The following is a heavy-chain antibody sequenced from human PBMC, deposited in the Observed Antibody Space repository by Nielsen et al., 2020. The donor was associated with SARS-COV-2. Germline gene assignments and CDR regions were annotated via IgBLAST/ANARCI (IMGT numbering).Heavy chain of an antibody. V-gene: IGHV1-46*01. J-gene: IGHJ4*02. CDR3: ARDSSGTYRRVDY. Sequence: ASVKVSCKTSGFRFTDYAMHWVRQAPGQGLEWMGLINPTNGGTTYAQKFLGTVTMTRDTSTSTVYMELSSLRSDDTAVYYCARDSSGTYRRVDYWGQGTLVTVSS. CDR2: INPTNGGT. CDR1: GFRFTDYA. D-gene: IGHD3-22*01.